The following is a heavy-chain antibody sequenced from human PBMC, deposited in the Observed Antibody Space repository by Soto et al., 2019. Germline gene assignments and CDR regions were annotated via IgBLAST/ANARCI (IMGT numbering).Heavy chain of an antibody. CDR2: IYWDADK. D-gene: IGHD6-6*01. CDR3: AHRRARTAARDDAFDV. J-gene: IGHJ3*01. V-gene: IGHV2-5*02. Sequence: QITLKESGPTLVKPTQTLTLTCIFSGFSLSTSGVGVGWIRQPPGKSLEWLALIYWDADKRYSPSLKGRLTLPKDPPNNPGGLTMAKMDPVDTATYYCAHRRARTAARDDAFDVWGQGTMVVVSS. CDR1: GFSLSTSGVG.